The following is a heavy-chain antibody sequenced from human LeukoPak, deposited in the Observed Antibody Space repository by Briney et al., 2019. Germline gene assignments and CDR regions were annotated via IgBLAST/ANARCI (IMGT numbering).Heavy chain of an antibody. CDR1: GFTFSSYG. D-gene: IGHD1-26*01. J-gene: IGHJ4*02. V-gene: IGHV3-30*02. Sequence: PGRSLRLSCAASGFTFSSYGLHWVRQAPGKGLEWVAFIRNDGSNEYYADSVKGRFTISRDNSKNTLNLQMNSLRAEHTAVYYCAKDKDSGSYYGDTLQYWGQGTLVTVSS. CDR3: AKDKDSGSYYGDTLQY. CDR2: IRNDGSNE.